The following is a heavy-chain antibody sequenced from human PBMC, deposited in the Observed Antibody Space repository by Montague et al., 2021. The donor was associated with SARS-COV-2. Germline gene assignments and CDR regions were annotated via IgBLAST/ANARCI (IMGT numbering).Heavy chain of an antibody. V-gene: IGHV4-34*01. CDR1: GGSFSDYF. D-gene: IGHD3-22*01. CDR3: ARGRRHFNMIVVVMTGGEYYFDY. Sequence: CAVYGGSFSDYFWTWIRQPPGKGLAWVGEINHRGTYNYNPSLKSRVSISVDTSKNQFSLYLGSVTAADTAVYYCARGRRHFNMIVVVMTGGEYYFDYWGQGTLVTVSS. CDR2: INHRGTY. J-gene: IGHJ4*02.